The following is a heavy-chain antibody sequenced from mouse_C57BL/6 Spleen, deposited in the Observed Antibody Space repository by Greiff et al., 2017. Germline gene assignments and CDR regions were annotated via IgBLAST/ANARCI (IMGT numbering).Heavy chain of an antibody. CDR1: GFTFSSYG. J-gene: IGHJ3*01. CDR2: ISSGDSYT. D-gene: IGHD4-1*01. CDR3: ARPWDGVAY. Sequence: DVKLVESGGDLVKPGGSLKLSCAASGFTFSSYGMAWVSQTPDKRLEWVATISSGDSYTYYPDSVKGRVTISKDNAKNTLYLQMSSLKSEDTAMYYCARPWDGVAYWGQRTLVTVSA. V-gene: IGHV5-6*02.